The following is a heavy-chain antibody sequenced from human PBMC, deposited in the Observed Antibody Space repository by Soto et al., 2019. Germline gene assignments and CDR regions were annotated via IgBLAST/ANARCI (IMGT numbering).Heavy chain of an antibody. Sequence: SETLSLTCTVSGGSISSYYWSWIRQPPGKGLEWIGYIYYSGSTNYNPSLKSRVTISVDTSKNQFSLKLSSVTAADTAVYYCARVVAAAGKTFDYWGQGTLVTVSS. CDR2: IYYSGST. CDR1: GGSISSYY. V-gene: IGHV4-59*01. D-gene: IGHD6-13*01. J-gene: IGHJ4*02. CDR3: ARVVAAAGKTFDY.